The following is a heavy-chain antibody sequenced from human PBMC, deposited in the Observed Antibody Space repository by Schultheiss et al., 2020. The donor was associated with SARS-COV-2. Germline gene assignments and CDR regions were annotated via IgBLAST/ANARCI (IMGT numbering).Heavy chain of an antibody. CDR3: ARGTRVESLFSVRGVSFDF. V-gene: IGHV4-59*01. Sequence: SETLSLTCSVSGSSITGFFWTWIRQPPGKGLDPIGNIYFTGSTKYSPSLKSRITISVDTSKKQFSLRLGSVTAADTAVYFCARGTRVESLFSVRGVSFDFWGRGALVTVSS. CDR1: GSSITGFF. D-gene: IGHD3-16*01. CDR2: IYFTGST. J-gene: IGHJ4*02.